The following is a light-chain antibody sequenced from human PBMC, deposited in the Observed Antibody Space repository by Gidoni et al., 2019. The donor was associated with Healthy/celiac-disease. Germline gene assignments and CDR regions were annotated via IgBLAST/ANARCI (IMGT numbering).Light chain of an antibody. V-gene: IGKV1-39*01. CDR3: QQSYIIPIT. J-gene: IGKJ2*01. CDR1: QSISSY. Sequence: GDRVTITCRASQSISSYLNWYQQKPGKAPKLLIYAASSLQSGVPSRFSGSGSGTDFTLTISSLQPEDFATYYCQQSYIIPITFGQGTKLEIK. CDR2: AAS.